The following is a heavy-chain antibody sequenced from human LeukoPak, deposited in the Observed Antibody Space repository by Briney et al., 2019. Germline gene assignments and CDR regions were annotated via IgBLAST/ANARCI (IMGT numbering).Heavy chain of an antibody. J-gene: IGHJ4*02. Sequence: GGSLRLSCAASGFTFDDYAMHWVRKAPGKGLEWVSGISWNSGSIGYADSVKGRFTISRDSAKNSLYLQMNSLRAEDTALYYCARELTTFDYWGQGTLVTVSS. CDR2: ISWNSGSI. D-gene: IGHD1-26*01. CDR3: ARELTTFDY. CDR1: GFTFDDYA. V-gene: IGHV3-9*01.